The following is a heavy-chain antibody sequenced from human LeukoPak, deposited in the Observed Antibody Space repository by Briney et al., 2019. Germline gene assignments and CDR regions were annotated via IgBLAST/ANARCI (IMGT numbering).Heavy chain of an antibody. D-gene: IGHD2-2*01. CDR1: GCSFTTYW. J-gene: IGHJ3*02. CDR2: ISPGDFDT. CDR3: ARLLTQSSSTPIDAFDI. Sequence: GESLQISCKASGCSFTTYWVAWVRQMPGKGLEWMGMISPGDFDTRYTPSFKGQVTISADKSISTAYLQWSSLKASDTAIYYCARLLTQSSSTPIDAFDIWGQGTMVTVSS. V-gene: IGHV5-51*01.